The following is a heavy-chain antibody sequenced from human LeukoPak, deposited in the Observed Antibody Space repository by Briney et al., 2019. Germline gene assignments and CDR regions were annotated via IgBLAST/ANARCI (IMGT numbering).Heavy chain of an antibody. CDR2: ISGDGGRV. V-gene: IGHV3-23*01. CDR1: GFTFSNYA. D-gene: IGHD3-22*01. J-gene: IGHJ3*02. Sequence: GGSLRLSCAASGFTFSNYAMSWVRQAPGSGLEWLSCISGDGGRVDYADSVKGRFTSSRDNSKNKVYLQMNNMRIEDTAVYYCARDGGYYWLARNDAFDIWGQGTMVTVSS. CDR3: ARDGGYYWLARNDAFDI.